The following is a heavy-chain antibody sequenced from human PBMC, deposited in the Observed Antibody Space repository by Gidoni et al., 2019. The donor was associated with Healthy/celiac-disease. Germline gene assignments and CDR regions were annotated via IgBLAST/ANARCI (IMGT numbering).Heavy chain of an antibody. CDR2: IYSGGST. J-gene: IGHJ6*03. V-gene: IGHV3-66*02. Sequence: EVQLVESGGGLVQPGGSLRLSCAASGFTVSSNYMSWVRQAPGKGLEWVSVIYSGGSTYYADSVKGRFTISRDNSKNTLYLQMNSLRAEDTAVYYCARERGGSYSYYYYYMDVWGKGTTVTVSS. CDR1: GFTVSSNY. D-gene: IGHD1-26*01. CDR3: ARERGGSYSYYYYYMDV.